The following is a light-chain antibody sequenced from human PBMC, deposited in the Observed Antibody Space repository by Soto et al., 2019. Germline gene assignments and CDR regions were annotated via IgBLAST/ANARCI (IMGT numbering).Light chain of an antibody. CDR3: QQYGSSPIT. CDR1: QSVSTSY. J-gene: IGKJ4*01. CDR2: GAS. V-gene: IGKV3-20*01. Sequence: EIVLTQSPGTLSLSPGERATLSCRASQSVSTSYLAWYQQKPDQAPSLLIYGASSRASGIPDRFSGSGSGTDFTLPISRLEPEDFAVYYCQQYGSSPITFGGGTKVEIK.